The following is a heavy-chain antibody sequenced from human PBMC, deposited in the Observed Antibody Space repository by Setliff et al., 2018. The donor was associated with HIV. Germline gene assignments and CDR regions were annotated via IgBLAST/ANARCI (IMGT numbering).Heavy chain of an antibody. J-gene: IGHJ5*02. CDR3: ARDRGTIAAAGTIWFDP. CDR1: GYTFTSYY. Sequence: ASVKVSCKASGYTFTSYYMHWVRQAPGQGLEWMGLINPTGDITFYPQKFQARVTMTRDTSTSTVYMELSRLRSDDTAVYYCARDRGTIAAAGTIWFDPWGQGTLVTVSS. V-gene: IGHV1-46*01. CDR2: INPTGDIT. D-gene: IGHD6-13*01.